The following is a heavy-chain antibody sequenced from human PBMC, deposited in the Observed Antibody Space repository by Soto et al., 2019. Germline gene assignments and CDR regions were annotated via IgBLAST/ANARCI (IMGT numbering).Heavy chain of an antibody. CDR3: ISTLGARFDY. D-gene: IGHD1-26*01. CDR1: GYTFPSPH. CDR2: INPSIGTT. V-gene: IGHV1-46*03. Sequence: ASVKVSCKASGYTFPSPHIHWLRQATGQGLEWMGVINPSIGTTTYAQKFQGRVTMTSDTSTSSVYMEVSSLRSEDTAVYYCISTLGARFDYWGQGTLVTGSS. J-gene: IGHJ4*02.